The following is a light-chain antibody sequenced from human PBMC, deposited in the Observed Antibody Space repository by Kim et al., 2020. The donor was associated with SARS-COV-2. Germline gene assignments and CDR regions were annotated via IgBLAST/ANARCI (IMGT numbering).Light chain of an antibody. Sequence: GQSITISCTGTSSDVGGYNYVSWYQQHPGKAPKLMIYEVSKRPSGVSNRFSGSKSGNTASLTISGLQAEDEADYYCSSYTSSSTRLFGGGTQLTVL. CDR3: SSYTSSSTRL. CDR2: EVS. V-gene: IGLV2-14*01. J-gene: IGLJ3*02. CDR1: SSDVGGYNY.